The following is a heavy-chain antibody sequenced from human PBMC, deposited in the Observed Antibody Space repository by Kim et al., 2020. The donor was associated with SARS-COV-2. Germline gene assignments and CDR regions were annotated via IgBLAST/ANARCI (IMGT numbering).Heavy chain of an antibody. V-gene: IGHV4-30-2*05. D-gene: IGHD4-4*01. Sequence: SGSTYYNPSLKSRVTKSVDTSKNQFSLKLSSVTAADTAVYYCARAPTDQDVWGKGTTVTVSS. J-gene: IGHJ6*04. CDR3: ARAPTDQDV. CDR2: SGST.